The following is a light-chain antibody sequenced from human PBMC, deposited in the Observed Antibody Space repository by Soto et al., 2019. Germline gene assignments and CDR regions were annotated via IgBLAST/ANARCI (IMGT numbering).Light chain of an antibody. CDR2: AAS. V-gene: IGKV3-20*01. CDR3: QQYDGAPLT. Sequence: EIVLTQSPDTLSLSPGERATLFCRASQTLSINSSAWYQQKPGQAPRLLIYAASTRHTGIPDRFNGSGSGTDFALTINRLEPEDFAVYFCQQYDGAPLTFGPGTKVDVK. CDR1: QTLSINS. J-gene: IGKJ3*01.